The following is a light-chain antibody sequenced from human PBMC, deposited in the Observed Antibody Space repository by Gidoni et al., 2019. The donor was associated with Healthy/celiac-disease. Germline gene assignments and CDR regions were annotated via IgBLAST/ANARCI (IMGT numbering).Light chain of an antibody. J-gene: IGKJ1*01. CDR2: SAS. CDR3: QRTDNATPWT. CDR1: QGISSY. V-gene: IGKV1-27*01. Sequence: IQLTHSPSSLSASVGDRVTITCRVTQGISSYLNWYRQKPGKVPELLIYSASNLQAGVPCRLSGSGSGTEFTLTIRSLQPEDVATYYGQRTDNATPWTFGQGTKVEIK.